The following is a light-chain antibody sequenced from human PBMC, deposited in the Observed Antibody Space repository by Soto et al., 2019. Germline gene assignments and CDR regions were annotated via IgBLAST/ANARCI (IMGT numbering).Light chain of an antibody. J-gene: IGKJ4*01. V-gene: IGKV1-17*01. CDR1: QGIGND. CDR2: GAS. Sequence: DLQMTQSPSSLCASVGDRVTITCRASQGIGNDLGWFQQKPGKAPKRLIYGASSLQSGVPSRFSGSGSGTEFTLTISSLQSEDFATYYCLQHNGYPFTFGGGTKVEIK. CDR3: LQHNGYPFT.